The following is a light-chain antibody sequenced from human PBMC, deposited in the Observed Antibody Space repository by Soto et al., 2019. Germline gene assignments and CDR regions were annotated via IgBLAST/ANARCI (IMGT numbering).Light chain of an antibody. CDR2: GAS. Sequence: EIVMTQSPATLSVSPGARATLSCRASQSVSSNLAWYQQKPGQAPRLLIYGASTRATGIPARFSVSVSGTDLTIIIRRLEPEDAELDEGQQRSKMPLTFGHGTKVDIK. CDR1: QSVSSN. V-gene: IGKV3-15*01. J-gene: IGKJ1*01. CDR3: QQRSKMPLT.